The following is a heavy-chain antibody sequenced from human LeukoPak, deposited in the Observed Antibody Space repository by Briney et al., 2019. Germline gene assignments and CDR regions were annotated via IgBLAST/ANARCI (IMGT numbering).Heavy chain of an antibody. Sequence: PSETLSLSCTVSGXSISSYYWSWMRQPPGKGLEWIGHIYYSGSTNYNPSLKSRVTISVDTSKNQFSLKLSSVTAADTAVYYCARHEKLYDFWSGYPNWFDPWGQGTLVTVSS. CDR3: ARHEKLYDFWSGYPNWFDP. V-gene: IGHV4-59*08. CDR1: GXSISSYY. CDR2: IYYSGST. D-gene: IGHD3-3*01. J-gene: IGHJ5*02.